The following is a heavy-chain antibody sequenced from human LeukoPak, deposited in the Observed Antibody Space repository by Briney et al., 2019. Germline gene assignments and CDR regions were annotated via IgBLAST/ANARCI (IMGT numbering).Heavy chain of an antibody. Sequence: GASVKVSCKASGYTFTSYAMNWVRQAPGQGLEWMGWINTNTGNPTYAQGFTGRFVFSLDTSVSTAYLQISSLKAEDTAVYYCAGDLFTYYYDSSGYVDYWGQGTLVTVSS. J-gene: IGHJ4*02. CDR3: AGDLFTYYYDSSGYVDY. V-gene: IGHV7-4-1*02. CDR1: GYTFTSYA. D-gene: IGHD3-22*01. CDR2: INTNTGNP.